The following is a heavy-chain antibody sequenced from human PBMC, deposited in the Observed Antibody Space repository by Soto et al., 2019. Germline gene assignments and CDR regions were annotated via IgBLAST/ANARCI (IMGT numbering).Heavy chain of an antibody. Sequence: SETLSLTCAVYGGSFSGYYWSWIRQPPGKGLEWIGEINHSGSTNYNPSLKSRVTISVDTSKNQFSLKLSSVTAADTAVYYCASKYCSSTSCYGVPVGNWCDPWGQGTLVTVSS. J-gene: IGHJ5*02. CDR3: ASKYCSSTSCYGVPVGNWCDP. D-gene: IGHD2-2*01. CDR1: GGSFSGYY. V-gene: IGHV4-34*01. CDR2: INHSGST.